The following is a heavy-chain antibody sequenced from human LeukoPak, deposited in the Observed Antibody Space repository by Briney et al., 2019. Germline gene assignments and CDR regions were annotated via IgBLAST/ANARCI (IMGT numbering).Heavy chain of an antibody. D-gene: IGHD1-20*01. CDR3: ARDYNWGLDY. V-gene: IGHV3-48*03. J-gene: IGHJ4*02. Sequence: GGSLRLSCAASGFTFSSYEMNWVRQAPGKGLEWVSYISGSSRTIHYTDSVKGRFTISRDNAKNTLYLQMNDLRAEDTAVYYCARDYNWGLDYWGQGTLVTVSS. CDR1: GFTFSSYE. CDR2: ISGSSRTI.